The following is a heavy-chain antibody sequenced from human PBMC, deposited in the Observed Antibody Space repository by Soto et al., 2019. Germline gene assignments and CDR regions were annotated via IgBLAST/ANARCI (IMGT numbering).Heavy chain of an antibody. CDR2: IYYSGST. V-gene: IGHV4-59*01. J-gene: IGHJ4*02. CDR1: GGSISSYY. Sequence: PSETLSLTCTVSGGSISSYYWSWIRQPPGKGLEWIGYIYYSGSTNYNPYLKSRVTISVDTSKNQFSLKLSSVTAADTAVYYCARMRYVDTAMVFDYWGQGTLVTVSS. CDR3: ARMRYVDTAMVFDY. D-gene: IGHD5-18*01.